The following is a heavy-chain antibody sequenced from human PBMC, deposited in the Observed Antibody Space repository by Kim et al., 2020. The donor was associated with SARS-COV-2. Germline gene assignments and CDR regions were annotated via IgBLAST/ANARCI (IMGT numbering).Heavy chain of an antibody. D-gene: IGHD3-22*01. CDR1: GFTFSSYA. V-gene: IGHV3-23*03. CDR2: IYSGGSST. J-gene: IGHJ4*02. Sequence: GSLRLSCAASGFTFSSYAMSWVRHAPGKGLEWVSVIYSGGSSTYYADSVKGRFTISRDNSKNTLYLQMNNLRAEDTAVYYCAKGRHYYDSRGWGQGTLVTVSS. CDR3: AKGRHYYDSRG.